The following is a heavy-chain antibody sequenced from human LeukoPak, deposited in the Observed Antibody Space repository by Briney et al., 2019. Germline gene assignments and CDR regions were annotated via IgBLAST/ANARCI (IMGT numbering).Heavy chain of an antibody. Sequence: AGGSLGLSCVDSGFTFTNAWMSWVRQAPGKGLEWVGRIKSKTDGETTNYAEPVRGRFTISRDDSKSAAYLQMNSLKIEDTAVYYCTTDLGTYYHGSQRLIPIDYWGQGTLVTVSS. CDR2: IKSKTDGETT. J-gene: IGHJ4*02. CDR3: TTDLGTYYHGSQRLIPIDY. V-gene: IGHV3-15*01. D-gene: IGHD3-10*01. CDR1: GFTFTNAW.